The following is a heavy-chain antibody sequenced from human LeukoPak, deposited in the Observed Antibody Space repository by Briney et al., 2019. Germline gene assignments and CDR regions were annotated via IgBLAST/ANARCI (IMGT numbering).Heavy chain of an antibody. CDR1: GASFSSHN. J-gene: IGHJ5*02. V-gene: IGHV3-23*01. Sequence: ETLSLTCAVSGASFSSHNWWSWVRQAPGKGLEWVSAISGSGGSTYYADSVKGRFTISRDNSKNTLYLQMNSLRAEDTAVYYCAKSKVVVAATNWFDPWGQGTLVTVSS. D-gene: IGHD2-15*01. CDR3: AKSKVVVAATNWFDP. CDR2: ISGSGGST.